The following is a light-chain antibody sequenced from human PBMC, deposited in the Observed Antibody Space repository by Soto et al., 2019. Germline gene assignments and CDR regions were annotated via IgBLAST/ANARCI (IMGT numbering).Light chain of an antibody. CDR2: DVT. CDR1: SSDVGGYNY. J-gene: IGLJ2*01. Sequence: QSALTQPRSVSGSPGQSVTVSCTGTSSDVGGYNYVSWYQQHPGKAPKLIISDVTNRPSGVPDRFSGSKSGNTASLTISGLQGEDEAEYYCCSYGGSCTLIFGGGTKLTVL. CDR3: CSYGGSCTLI. V-gene: IGLV2-11*01.